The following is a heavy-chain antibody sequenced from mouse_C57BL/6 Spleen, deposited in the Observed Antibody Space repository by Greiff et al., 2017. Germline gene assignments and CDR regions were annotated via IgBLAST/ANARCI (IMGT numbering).Heavy chain of an antibody. CDR1: GYTFTSYG. J-gene: IGHJ2*01. D-gene: IGHD2-5*01. Sequence: VQLQQSGAELARPGASVKLSCKASGYTFTSYGISWVKQRTGQGLEWIGEIYPRSGNTYYNEKFKGKATLTADKSSSTAYMELRGLTSEDSAVYFCARWTNYYSNFFDYWGQGTTLTVAS. V-gene: IGHV1-81*01. CDR3: ARWTNYYSNFFDY. CDR2: IYPRSGNT.